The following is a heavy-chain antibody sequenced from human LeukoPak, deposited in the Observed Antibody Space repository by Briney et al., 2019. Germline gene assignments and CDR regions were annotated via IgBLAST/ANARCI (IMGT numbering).Heavy chain of an antibody. J-gene: IGHJ4*02. CDR1: GGSFSGYY. CDR2: INHSGST. V-gene: IGHV4-34*01. CDR3: ARGGSRSTYYDFWSGYYSGYYFDY. Sequence: ASETLSLTCAVYGGSFSGYYWSWIRQPPGKGLEWIGEINHSGSTNYNPSLKSRVTISVDTSKNQFSLKLSSVTAADTAVYYCARGGSRSTYYDFWSGYYSGYYFDYWGQGTLVTVSS. D-gene: IGHD3-3*01.